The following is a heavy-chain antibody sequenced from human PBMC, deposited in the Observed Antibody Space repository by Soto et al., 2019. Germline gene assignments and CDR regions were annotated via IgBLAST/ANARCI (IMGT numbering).Heavy chain of an antibody. Sequence: EVQLLESGGGLVQPGGSLRLSCAASGFTFSNYWMSWVRQAPGKGLEWVANIKHDGTEKYYVDSVKGRFTISRDNAKNPLYQKINRLTADTTADYCSAKARDFGSTDFDSWGQGTLVTVSS. D-gene: IGHD3-3*01. J-gene: IGHJ4*02. CDR2: IKHDGTEK. CDR1: GFTFSNYW. CDR3: SAKARDFGSTDFDS. V-gene: IGHV3-7*03.